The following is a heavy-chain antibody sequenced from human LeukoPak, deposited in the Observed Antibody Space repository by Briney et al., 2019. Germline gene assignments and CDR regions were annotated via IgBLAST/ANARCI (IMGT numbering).Heavy chain of an antibody. CDR3: AKGIAAAGYDAFDI. D-gene: IGHD6-13*01. V-gene: IGHV3-7*03. CDR2: IKQDGSEK. J-gene: IGHJ3*02. CDR1: GFTFSSYW. Sequence: PGGSLRLSCAASGFTFSSYWMSWVRQAPGKGLEWVANIKQDGSEKYYVDSVKGRFTISRDNAKNSLYLQMNSLRAEDMALYYCAKGIAAAGYDAFDIWGQGTMVTVSS.